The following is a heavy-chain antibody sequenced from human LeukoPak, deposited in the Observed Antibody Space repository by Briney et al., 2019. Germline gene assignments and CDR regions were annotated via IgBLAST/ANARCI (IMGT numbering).Heavy chain of an antibody. Sequence: SSETLSLTCTVSGGSISSYYWSWIRQPPGKGLEWIGYIYQSGSTYYNPSLKSRVTISVDRSKNQFSLKLSSVTAADTAVYYCGRGGIAAAASGIDYWGQGTLVTVSS. CDR2: IYQSGST. CDR1: GGSISSYY. V-gene: IGHV4-59*12. D-gene: IGHD6-13*01. CDR3: GRGGIAAAASGIDY. J-gene: IGHJ4*02.